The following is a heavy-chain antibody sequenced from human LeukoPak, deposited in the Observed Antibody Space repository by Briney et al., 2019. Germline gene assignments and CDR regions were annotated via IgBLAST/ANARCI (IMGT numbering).Heavy chain of an antibody. Sequence: PGGSLRLSCAASGFTFSDYSMNWVRQAPGKGLELVSSISSSSAYIYYADSVKGRFTVSRDNAENSLSLQMNSLRAEDSAIYHCARGPRNSGSYQYFQHWGQGTLVTVSA. CDR1: GFTFSDYS. CDR3: ARGPRNSGSYQYFQH. D-gene: IGHD6-13*01. J-gene: IGHJ1*01. V-gene: IGHV3-21*01. CDR2: ISSSSAYI.